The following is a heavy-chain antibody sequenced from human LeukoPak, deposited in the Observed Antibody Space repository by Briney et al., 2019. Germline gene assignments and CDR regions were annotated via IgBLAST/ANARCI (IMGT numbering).Heavy chain of an antibody. CDR2: ISAYNGNT. CDR1: GYTFTSYG. J-gene: IGHJ4*02. CDR3: AGDLGVATMGGVIDY. D-gene: IGHD5-12*01. V-gene: IGHV1-18*01. Sequence: ASVKVSCKASGYTFTSYGISWVRQAPGQGLEWMGWISAYNGNTNYAQKLQGRVTMTTDTSTSTAYKELRSLRSDDTAVYYWAGDLGVATMGGVIDYWGQGTLVTVSS.